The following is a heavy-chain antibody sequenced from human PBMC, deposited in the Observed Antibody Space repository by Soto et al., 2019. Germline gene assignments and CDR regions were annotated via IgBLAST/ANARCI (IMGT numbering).Heavy chain of an antibody. CDR3: GRGPSPRAPAGGTPYYYAMDV. J-gene: IGHJ6*02. V-gene: IGHV1-8*02. D-gene: IGHD2-2*01. Sequence: GASVKVSCKASGYDFTAYDINWVRQASGQGLEWMGWMNPINGATGTARRFQGRVSMTRNTDTGTAYLELTSLRSDDTAVYSCGRGPSPRAPAGGTPYYYAMDVWGQGTTVTVSS. CDR1: GYDFTAYD. CDR2: MNPINGAT.